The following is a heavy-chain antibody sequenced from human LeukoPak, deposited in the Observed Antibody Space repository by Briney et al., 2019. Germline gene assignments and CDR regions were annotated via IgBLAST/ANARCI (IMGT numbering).Heavy chain of an antibody. CDR1: GGSISNYY. CDR2: IYYSGST. D-gene: IGHD6-13*01. CDR3: ARGIAAAAPGWFDP. J-gene: IGHJ5*02. V-gene: IGHV4-59*08. Sequence: SETLSLTCTVSGGSISNYYWSWIRQPPGKGLEWIGYIYYSGSTNYNPSLKSRVTISVDSSKNVFSLKLSSVTAADTAVYYCARGIAAAAPGWFDPWGQGTLVTVSS.